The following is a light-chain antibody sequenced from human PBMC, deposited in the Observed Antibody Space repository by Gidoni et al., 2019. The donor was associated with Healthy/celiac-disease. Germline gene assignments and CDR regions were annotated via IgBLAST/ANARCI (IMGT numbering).Light chain of an antibody. CDR3: NSRDSSGNHLEYV. CDR2: GKN. V-gene: IGLV3-19*01. CDR1: SLRSYY. J-gene: IGLJ1*01. Sequence: SPELTQDPAVSVALGQTVRITCQGDSLRSYYASWYQQKPGQDPVLVIYGKNNRPSGIPDRFSGSSSGNTASLTITGAQAEDEADYYCNSRDSSGNHLEYVFETGTKVTVL.